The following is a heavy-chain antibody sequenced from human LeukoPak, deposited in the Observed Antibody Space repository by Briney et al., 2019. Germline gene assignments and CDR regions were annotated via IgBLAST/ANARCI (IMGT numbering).Heavy chain of an antibody. J-gene: IGHJ4*02. CDR1: GFTFSNYD. CDR3: ARKSPSGQTDY. D-gene: IGHD6-19*01. V-gene: IGHV3-13*01. Sequence: PGGSLRLSCAASGFTFSNYDMHWVRQVTGKGLEWVSAIGTAGDTYYPGSVKGRFTISRENVKNSLYLQMNSLRAGDTAVYYCARKSPSGQTDYWGQGTLVTVSS. CDR2: IGTAGDT.